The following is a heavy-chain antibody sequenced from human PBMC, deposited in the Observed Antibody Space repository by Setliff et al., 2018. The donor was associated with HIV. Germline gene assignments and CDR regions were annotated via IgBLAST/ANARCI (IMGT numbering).Heavy chain of an antibody. J-gene: IGHJ3*01. D-gene: IGHD2-15*01. CDR1: GYTFTSYG. CDR2: ISAYNGNT. V-gene: IGHV1-18*01. CDR3: ARDCSGGTCHSGGGYDTFDF. Sequence: ASVKVSCKASGYTFTSYGISWVRQASGQGLEWMGWISAYNGNTDYAQELQGRITLTTDTSTSTAYMELRSLRSDDTAVYYCARDCSGGTCHSGGGYDTFDFWGQGTTVTVSS.